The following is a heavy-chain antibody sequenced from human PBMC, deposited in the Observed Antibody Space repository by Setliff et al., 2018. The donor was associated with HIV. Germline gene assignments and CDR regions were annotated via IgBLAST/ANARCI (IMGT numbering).Heavy chain of an antibody. CDR2: ISSGIGTT. CDR3: AKAKTQL. J-gene: IGHJ4*02. CDR1: GFTFSSYA. Sequence: EGSLRLSCAASGFTFSSYAMSWVRQAPGKGLEWVSAISSGIGTTYYADSVKGRFTISRDNSKNTLYLQMNSLRAEDTATYYCAKAKTQLWGQGTMVTVSS. D-gene: IGHD6-13*01. V-gene: IGHV3-23*01.